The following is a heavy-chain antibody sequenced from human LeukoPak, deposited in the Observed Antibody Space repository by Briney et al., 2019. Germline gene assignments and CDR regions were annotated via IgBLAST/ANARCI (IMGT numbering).Heavy chain of an antibody. CDR1: GDSASNNTTS. Sequence: QTPSPTCVISGDSASNNTTSGNWVRQSPSSGLEGLGRANSWSEWNYEYALSVKSRITIRVDTSKNQFSLQLNSVTPEDTAVYYCARQTDSFGPWGQGTLVTVSS. CDR3: ARQTDSFGP. J-gene: IGHJ5*02. V-gene: IGHV6-1*01. CDR2: ANSWSEWNY. D-gene: IGHD3-3*01.